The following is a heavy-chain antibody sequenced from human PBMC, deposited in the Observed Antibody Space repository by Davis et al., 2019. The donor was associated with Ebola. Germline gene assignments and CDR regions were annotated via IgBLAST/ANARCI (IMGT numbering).Heavy chain of an antibody. V-gene: IGHV4-34*01. Sequence: GSLRLSCAVYGGSFSGYYWSWIRQPPGKGLEWIGEINYSGSTNYNPSLKSRVTISVDTSKNQFSLKLSSVTAADTAVYYCARGEWVVPAAIGVGNYYGMDVWGQGTTVTVSS. J-gene: IGHJ6*02. CDR2: INYSGST. D-gene: IGHD2-2*02. CDR1: GGSFSGYY. CDR3: ARGEWVVPAAIGVGNYYGMDV.